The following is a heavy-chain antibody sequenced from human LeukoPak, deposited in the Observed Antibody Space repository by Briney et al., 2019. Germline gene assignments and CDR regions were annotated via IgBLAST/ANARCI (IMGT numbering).Heavy chain of an antibody. J-gene: IGHJ6*03. D-gene: IGHD2-2*01. CDR1: GYTFTNYD. V-gene: IGHV1-8*03. CDR3: ARRARDCSRTSCFNYYYYTDV. Sequence: ASVKVSCEASGYTFTNYDINWVRQATGQGLEWMGWLNPNNGKTGYAQKFQGRVTITRDTSISTAYMELSSLRSEDTAVYYCARRARDCSRTSCFNYYYYTDVWGKGTTVTVSS. CDR2: LNPNNGKT.